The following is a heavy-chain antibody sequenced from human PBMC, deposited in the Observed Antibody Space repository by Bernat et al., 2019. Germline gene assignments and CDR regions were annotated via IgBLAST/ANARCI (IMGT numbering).Heavy chain of an antibody. J-gene: IGHJ6*02. D-gene: IGHD3-10*01. V-gene: IGHV1-18*01. CDR1: GYTFTSYG. CDR3: ARIHYYGSGGYYTPGTYYYYGIDV. CDR2: ISAYNGNT. Sequence: QVQLVQSGAEVKKPGASVKVSCKASGYTFTSYGISWVRQAPGQGLEWMGWISAYNGNTNYAQKLQGRVTMTTDTSTSTAYMELRSLRSDDTAVYYCARIHYYGSGGYYTPGTYYYYGIDVWGQGTTVTVSS.